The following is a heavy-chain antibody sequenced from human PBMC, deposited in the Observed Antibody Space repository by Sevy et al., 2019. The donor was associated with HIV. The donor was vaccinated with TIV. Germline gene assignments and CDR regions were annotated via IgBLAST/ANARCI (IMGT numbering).Heavy chain of an antibody. V-gene: IGHV3-33*01. CDR3: ARAPGYCTSTNCYDWFDP. D-gene: IGHD2-2*01. Sequence: QLRGSLRLSCAASGFTFSSYGMHWVRQAPGKGLEWVAVIWNDGSNQYYADSVEGRFTVSRDNSMNTLYLQMNSLRAEDTAVYYCARAPGYCTSTNCYDWFDPWGHGTLVTVSS. J-gene: IGHJ5*02. CDR2: IWNDGSNQ. CDR1: GFTFSSYG.